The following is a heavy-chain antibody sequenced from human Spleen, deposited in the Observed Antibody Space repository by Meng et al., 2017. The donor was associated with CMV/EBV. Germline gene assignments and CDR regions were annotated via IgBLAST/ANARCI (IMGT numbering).Heavy chain of an antibody. CDR1: GTSIRTSNC. Sequence: AISGTSIRTSNCPGWVLQRAGNGLGWIGEVSPSGYTNYNPSLTSPISMSVDTSKHQFSLKLSSVTAADTAVYSCAIVPEYGVNCFDSWGQGTLVTVSS. D-gene: IGHD6-6*01. V-gene: IGHV4-4*01. CDR2: VSPSGYT. CDR3: AIVPEYGVNCFDS. J-gene: IGHJ4*02.